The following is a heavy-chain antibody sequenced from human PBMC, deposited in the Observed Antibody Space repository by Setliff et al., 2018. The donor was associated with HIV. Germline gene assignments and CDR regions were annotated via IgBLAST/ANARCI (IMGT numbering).Heavy chain of an antibody. CDR2: ISFDGGIK. CDR3: ARDPAPSSSASYFQH. CDR1: GFTFSSYS. V-gene: IGHV3-30*04. Sequence: PGGSLRLSCVVSGFTFSSYSMHWVRQAPGQGLEWVAVISFDGGIKNYADSVKGRFTVSRDNSKNTLYVEMNSLRVEDTAVYYCARDPAPSSSASYFQHWGQGTPVTVSS. D-gene: IGHD6-6*01. J-gene: IGHJ1*01.